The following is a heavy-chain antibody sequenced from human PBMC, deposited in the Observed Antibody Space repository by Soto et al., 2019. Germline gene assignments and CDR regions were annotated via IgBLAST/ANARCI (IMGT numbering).Heavy chain of an antibody. V-gene: IGHV3-23*01. D-gene: IGHD6-19*01. CDR1: GFTFSSYA. J-gene: IGHJ4*01. CDR2: ISGSGGSR. CDR3: AKDPYSSGWYYFDY. Sequence: GGSLRLSCAASGFTFSSYAMSWVRQAPGKGLEWVSAISGSGGSRYYADSVKGRFTISRDNSKNTLYLQMNSLRAEDTAVYCCAKDPYSSGWYYFDYWGHGTLVTVSS.